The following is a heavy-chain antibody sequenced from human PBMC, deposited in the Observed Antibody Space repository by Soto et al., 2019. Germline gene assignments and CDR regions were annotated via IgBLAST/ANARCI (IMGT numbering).Heavy chain of an antibody. J-gene: IGHJ4*02. D-gene: IGHD2-15*01. V-gene: IGHV1-69*08. Sequence: QVQLVQSGAEVKKPGSSVKVSCKASGGTFSSYTISWVRQAPGQGLEWMGRIIPILGIANYAQKFQVRVTITADKATSTAYMELSSLRSEDTAVYYCARESELYEIGLFVYWGQGTLVTVSS. CDR2: IIPILGIA. CDR1: GGTFSSYT. CDR3: ARESELYEIGLFVY.